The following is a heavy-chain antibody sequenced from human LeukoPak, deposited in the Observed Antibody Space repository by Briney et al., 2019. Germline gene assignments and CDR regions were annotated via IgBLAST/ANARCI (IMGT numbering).Heavy chain of an antibody. D-gene: IGHD3-22*01. V-gene: IGHV3-11*01. CDR1: GFTFSDYY. CDR2: ISSSGSTI. Sequence: GGSLRLSCAASGFTFSDYYMSRIRQAPGKGLEWVSYISSSGSTIYYADSVKGRFTISRDNAKNSLYLQMNSLRAEDTAVYYCARDFHYDSSGYYGYWGQGALVTVSS. CDR3: ARDFHYDSSGYYGY. J-gene: IGHJ4*02.